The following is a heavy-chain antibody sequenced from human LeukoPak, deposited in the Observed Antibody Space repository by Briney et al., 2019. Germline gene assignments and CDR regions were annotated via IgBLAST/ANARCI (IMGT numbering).Heavy chain of an antibody. CDR3: AREVTIFGVVIEGFDP. D-gene: IGHD3-3*01. J-gene: IGHJ5*02. CDR2: INTNTGNP. Sequence: ASVKVSCKASGYTFTSYATNWVRQAPGQGLEWMGWINTNTGNPTYAQGFTGRFVFSLDTSVSTAYPQISSLKAEDTAVYYCAREVTIFGVVIEGFDPWGQGTLVTVSS. CDR1: GYTFTSYA. V-gene: IGHV7-4-1*02.